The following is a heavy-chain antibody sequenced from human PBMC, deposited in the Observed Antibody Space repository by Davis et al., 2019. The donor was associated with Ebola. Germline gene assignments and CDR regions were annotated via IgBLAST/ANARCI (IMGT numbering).Heavy chain of an antibody. Sequence: GGSLRLSCVASGFTFNSYGMSWARQAPGKGLEWVSAISPSGVSTNYADSVKDRFSISRDNTKNTLYLQLNSLRAEDTAVYFCAKATVVFYHYSGMDVWGQGTSVIVSS. CDR1: GFTFNSYG. CDR3: AKATVVFYHYSGMDV. D-gene: IGHD2-8*02. CDR2: ISPSGVST. J-gene: IGHJ6*02. V-gene: IGHV3-23*01.